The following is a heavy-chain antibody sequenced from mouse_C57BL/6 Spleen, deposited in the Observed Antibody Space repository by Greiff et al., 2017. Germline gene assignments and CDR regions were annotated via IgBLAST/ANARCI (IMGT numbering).Heavy chain of an antibody. D-gene: IGHD1-1*01. CDR1: GYSITSGYY. V-gene: IGHV3-6*01. J-gene: IGHJ2*01. CDR3: ARENYGSSYFDY. Sequence: EVKLMESGPGLVKPSQSLSLTCSVTGYSITSGYYWNWIRQFPGNKLEWMGYISYDGSNNYNPSLKNRISITRDTSKNQFFLKLNSVTTEDTATYYCARENYGSSYFDYWGQGTTRTVSS. CDR2: ISYDGSN.